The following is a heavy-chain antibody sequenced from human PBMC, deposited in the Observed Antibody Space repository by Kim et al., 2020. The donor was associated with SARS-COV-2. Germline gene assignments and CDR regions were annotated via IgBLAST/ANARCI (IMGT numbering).Heavy chain of an antibody. V-gene: IGHV3-23*03. CDR2: FYGGADAT. Sequence: GGSLRLSCAASGFTFWGYTMNWVRQAPGKGLEWVSLFYGGADATSYADSVKGRFTISRDNSKSTLYLQMTTLRVEDTAVYYCVKGTGFILPSDSTYNLDVWGQGTTVIVSS. D-gene: IGHD1-26*01. J-gene: IGHJ6*02. CDR3: VKGTGFILPSDSTYNLDV. CDR1: GFTFWGYT.